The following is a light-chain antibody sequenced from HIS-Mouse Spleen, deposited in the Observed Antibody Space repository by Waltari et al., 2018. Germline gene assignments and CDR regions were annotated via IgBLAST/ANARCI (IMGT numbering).Light chain of an antibody. CDR3: QAWDSSTVV. Sequence: SYELTQPPSVSVSPGQTASITCSGDKLGDKYACWYQQKPGQSPVLVISQDSKRPGGIPERFSGSNSGNTATLTISGTQAMDEADYYCQAWDSSTVVFGGGTKLTVL. V-gene: IGLV3-1*01. J-gene: IGLJ2*01. CDR1: KLGDKY. CDR2: QDS.